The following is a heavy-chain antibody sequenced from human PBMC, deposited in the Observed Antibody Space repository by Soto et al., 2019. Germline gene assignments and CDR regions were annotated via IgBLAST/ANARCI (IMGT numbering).Heavy chain of an antibody. V-gene: IGHV3-30-3*01. D-gene: IGHD6-19*01. CDR2: ISYDGSNR. J-gene: IGHJ4*02. Sequence: QVQVVESGGGVVQPGKSLRLSCAASGFTFSSYAMHWVRQAPGKGLEWVSVISYDGSNRYYADSVKGRFTISRDNFKNTLYLQMNNLRAEDTGVYYCARVDWGKQWLVLDYWGQGTLVTVSS. CDR1: GFTFSSYA. CDR3: ARVDWGKQWLVLDY.